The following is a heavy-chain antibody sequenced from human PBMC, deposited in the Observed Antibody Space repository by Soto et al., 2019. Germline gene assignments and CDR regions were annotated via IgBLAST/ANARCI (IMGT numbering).Heavy chain of an antibody. J-gene: IGHJ4*02. CDR3: PRNKRDLRFWEWSYYFDY. CDR1: GFTFSSCA. D-gene: IGHD3-3*01. Sequence: GGSLRLSCAASGFTFSSCAMHWVRQAPGKGLEWVALISYDGSNKYYADSVKGRFTISRDNSRNTLYLQMNSLRAEDTAVYYCPRNKRDLRFWEWSYYFDYWGQGTLVTVSS. V-gene: IGHV3-30-3*01. CDR2: ISYDGSNK.